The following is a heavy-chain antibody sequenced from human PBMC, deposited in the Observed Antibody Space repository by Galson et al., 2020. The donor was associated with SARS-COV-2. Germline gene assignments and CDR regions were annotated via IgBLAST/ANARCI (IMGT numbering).Heavy chain of an antibody. CDR3: ARVPNTRLGIAAQPRGPFDS. V-gene: IGHV4-59*01. CDR1: GDSISNYY. J-gene: IGHJ4*02. CDR2: IYYSGTT. D-gene: IGHD6-6*01. Sequence: SETLSLTCTVSGDSISNYYWSWIRQPPGKGLEWIGYIYYSGTTNYNPSLKSRVTISVDTSKNQLSLKLTSVGAADTAVYYCARVPNTRLGIAAQPRGPFDSWGQGTLVTVSS.